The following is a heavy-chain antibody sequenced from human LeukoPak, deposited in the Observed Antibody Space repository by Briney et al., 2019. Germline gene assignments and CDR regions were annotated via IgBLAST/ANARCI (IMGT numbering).Heavy chain of an antibody. J-gene: IGHJ6*03. CDR1: GFTFSSYS. V-gene: IGHV3-48*01. Sequence: GGSLRLSCAASGFTFSSYSMNWVRQAPGKGLEWVSYISSSSSTIYYADSVKGRFTISRDNAKNSLYLQMNSLRAEDTAVYYCARGWSNYVPWYYFYMDVWGKGTTVTVSS. CDR3: ARGWSNYVPWYYFYMDV. CDR2: ISSSSSTI. D-gene: IGHD4-11*01.